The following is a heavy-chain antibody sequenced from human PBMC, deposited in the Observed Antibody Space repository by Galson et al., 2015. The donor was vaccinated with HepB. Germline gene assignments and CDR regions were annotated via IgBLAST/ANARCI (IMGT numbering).Heavy chain of an antibody. V-gene: IGHV3-66*02. Sequence: SLRLSCAASGFTVSSNYMSWVRQAPGKGLEWVSVIYSGGSTYYADSVKGRFTISRGNSKNTLYLQMNSLRAEDTAVYYCARDSDYADRFDPWGQGTLVTVSS. CDR2: IYSGGST. CDR3: ARDSDYADRFDP. D-gene: IGHD4-17*01. J-gene: IGHJ5*02. CDR1: GFTVSSNY.